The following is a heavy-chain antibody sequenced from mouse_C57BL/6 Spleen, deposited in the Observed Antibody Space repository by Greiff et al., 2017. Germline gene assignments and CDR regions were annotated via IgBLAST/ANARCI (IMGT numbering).Heavy chain of an antibody. D-gene: IGHD1-1*01. J-gene: IGHJ1*03. CDR3: ARHGYYGSHWYFDV. V-gene: IGHV5-6*01. CDR2: ISSGGSYT. Sequence: EVQRVESGGDLVKPGGSLKLSCAASGFTFSSYGMSWVRQTPDKRLEWVATISSGGSYTYYPDSVKGRFTISRDNAKNTLYLQMSSLKSEDTAMYYCARHGYYGSHWYFDVWGTGTTVTVSS. CDR1: GFTFSSYG.